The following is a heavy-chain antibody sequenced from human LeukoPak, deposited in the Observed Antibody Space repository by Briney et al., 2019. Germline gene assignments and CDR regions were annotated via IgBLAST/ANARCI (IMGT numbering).Heavy chain of an antibody. D-gene: IGHD3-3*01. J-gene: IGHJ4*02. CDR3: AKDVITIFGVVIIAY. CDR1: GFTFSNYG. Sequence: PGGSLRLSCAASGFTFSNYGMHWVRQTPGKGLEWVAYIPFDASNKYYADSVKGRFTIFRDNSKNTLYLQMNSLRAEDTAVYYCAKDVITIFGVVIIAYWGQGTLVTVSS. V-gene: IGHV3-30*02. CDR2: IPFDASNK.